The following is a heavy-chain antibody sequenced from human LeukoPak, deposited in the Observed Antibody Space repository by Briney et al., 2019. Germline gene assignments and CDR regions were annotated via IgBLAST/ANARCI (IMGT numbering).Heavy chain of an antibody. V-gene: IGHV3-30-3*01. J-gene: IGHJ6*03. Sequence: GGSLRLSCAASGFTFSSYAMHWVRQAPGKGLEWVAVISYDGSNKYYADSVKGRFTISRDNSKNTLYLQMNSLRAEDTAVYYCARDPSGGYYYMDVWGKGTTVTVSS. CDR2: ISYDGSNK. CDR3: ARDPSGGYYYMDV. CDR1: GFTFSSYA. D-gene: IGHD3-10*01.